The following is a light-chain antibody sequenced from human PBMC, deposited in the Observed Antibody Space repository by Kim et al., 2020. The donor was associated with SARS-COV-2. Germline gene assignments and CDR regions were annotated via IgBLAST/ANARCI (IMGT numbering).Light chain of an antibody. CDR1: QTINNR. CDR2: DAT. CDR3: QQSNDWPPLT. J-gene: IGKJ1*01. V-gene: IGKV3-15*01. Sequence: EIMMTQSPATLSVSPGERATLSCRASQTINNRLVWYQHKPGQAPRLLIYDATTRATGVQARFVGSGSETDFTLTISSLQSEDFAVYYCQQSNDWPPLTFGQGTKVDIK.